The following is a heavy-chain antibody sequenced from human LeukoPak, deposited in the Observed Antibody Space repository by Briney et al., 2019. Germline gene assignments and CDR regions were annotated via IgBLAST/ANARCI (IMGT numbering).Heavy chain of an antibody. CDR2: INPNSGGT. D-gene: IGHD4-11*01. J-gene: IGHJ4*02. V-gene: IGHV1-2*02. Sequence: ASVKVSCKASGYTFTGYYMHWVRQAPGQGLEWMGWINPNSGGTNYAQKFQGRVTMTRDTSISTAYMELSRLRSDDTAVYYCAREKSDYSNCRFFDYWGQGTLVTVSS. CDR1: GYTFTGYY. CDR3: AREKSDYSNCRFFDY.